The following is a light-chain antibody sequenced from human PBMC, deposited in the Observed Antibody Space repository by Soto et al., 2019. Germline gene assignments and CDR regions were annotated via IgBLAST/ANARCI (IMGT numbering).Light chain of an antibody. CDR3: QQYNNWPRN. CDR1: QLFSSN. V-gene: IGKV3-15*01. CDR2: GVS. Sequence: EIVMMQSPATLSVSPGESVTLSCRASQLFSSNLAWYQHKPGQAPRLLIYGVSTRDTGVPDRFSGSASGTEFTLTISSLQSEDFAVYYCQQYNNWPRNFRQGTRLEI. J-gene: IGKJ5*01.